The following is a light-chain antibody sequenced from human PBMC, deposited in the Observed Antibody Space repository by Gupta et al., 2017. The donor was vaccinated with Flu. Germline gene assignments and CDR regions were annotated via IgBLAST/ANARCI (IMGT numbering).Light chain of an antibody. J-gene: IGKJ1*01. V-gene: IGKV3-15*01. CDR3: QQYNNWPYRR. CDR2: GAS. Sequence: EIVMTQSPATLSVSPGERATLSCRASQSVSSNLAWYQQKPGQAPRLLIYGASTRATGIPARFSGSGSGTEFTLTISSLQSEDFAVYYCQQYNNWPYRRFGQGTKVEIK. CDR1: QSVSSN.